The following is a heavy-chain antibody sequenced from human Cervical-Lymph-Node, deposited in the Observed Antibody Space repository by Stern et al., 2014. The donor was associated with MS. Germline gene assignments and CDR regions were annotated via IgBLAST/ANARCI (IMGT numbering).Heavy chain of an antibody. V-gene: IGHV4-39*01. CDR1: GDSISSVNYY. Sequence: QVQLQESGPGLVKPSETLSLTCTISGDSISSVNYYWGWIRQPPGKGLEWIGSLYYSGTTYYKPSLKGRLTISVDTSKNQFSLKLSSVAAADTAVYFCARLATPDFWSGVGCLFDHWGQGMLVTVSS. J-gene: IGHJ4*02. CDR3: ARLATPDFWSGVGCLFDH. CDR2: LYYSGTT. D-gene: IGHD3-3*01.